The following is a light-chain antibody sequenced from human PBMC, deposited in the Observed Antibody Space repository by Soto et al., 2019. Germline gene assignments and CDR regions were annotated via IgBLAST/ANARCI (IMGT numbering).Light chain of an antibody. CDR2: GAY. CDR1: QSVGGSY. J-gene: IGKJ1*01. V-gene: IGKV3-20*01. Sequence: EIVLTQSPGTLSLSPVERATLSCMASQSVGGSYVGWYQQKPGQGPRLLIYGAYSRATGIPDRFSGSGSGTDFVLTISRLEPEDFAVYYCQLFGSSRTFGQGTKVDIK. CDR3: QLFGSSRT.